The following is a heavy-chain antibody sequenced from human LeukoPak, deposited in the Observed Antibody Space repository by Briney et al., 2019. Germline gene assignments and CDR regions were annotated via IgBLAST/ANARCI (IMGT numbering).Heavy chain of an antibody. D-gene: IGHD3-10*01. J-gene: IGHJ6*02. CDR3: ARVDADYYGSGSYYHYYYYGMDV. Sequence: GGSLRLSCAASGFTFSSYSMNWVRQAPGKGLEWVSSISSSSSYIYYADSVKGRFTNSRDNAKNSLYLQMNSLRAEDTAVYYCARVDADYYGSGSYYHYYYYGMDVWGQGTTVTVSS. V-gene: IGHV3-21*01. CDR2: ISSSSSYI. CDR1: GFTFSSYS.